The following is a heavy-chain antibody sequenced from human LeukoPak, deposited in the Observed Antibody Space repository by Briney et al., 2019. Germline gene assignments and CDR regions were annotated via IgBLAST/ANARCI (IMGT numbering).Heavy chain of an antibody. V-gene: IGHV4-31*03. CDR2: IYYSGST. J-gene: IGHJ6*02. D-gene: IGHD6-19*01. CDR1: GGSISSGGYY. Sequence: SETLPLTCTVSGGSISSGGYYWSWIRQHPGKGLEWIGYIYYSGSTYYNPSLKSRVTISVDTSKNQFSLKLSSVTAADTAVYYCARGAVAASFYYYGMDVWGQGTTVTVSS. CDR3: ARGAVAASFYYYGMDV.